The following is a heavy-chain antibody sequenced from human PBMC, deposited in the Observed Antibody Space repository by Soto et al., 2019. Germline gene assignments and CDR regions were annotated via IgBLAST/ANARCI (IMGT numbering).Heavy chain of an antibody. D-gene: IGHD6-13*01. CDR2: INPNSGGT. CDR3: ARDMRDGIAAAGLGSYYGMDV. V-gene: IGHV1-2*04. CDR1: GYTFTGYY. J-gene: IGHJ6*02. Sequence: GASVKVSCKASGYTFTGYYMHWVRQAPGQGLEWMGWINPNSGGTNYAQKFQGWVTMTRDTSISTAYMELSRLRSDDTAVYYCARDMRDGIAAAGLGSYYGMDVWGQGTTVTVSS.